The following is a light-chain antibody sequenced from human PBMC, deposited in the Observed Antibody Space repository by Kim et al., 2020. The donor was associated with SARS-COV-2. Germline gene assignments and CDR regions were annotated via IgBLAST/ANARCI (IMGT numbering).Light chain of an antibody. CDR3: QHSYTTPVT. V-gene: IGKV1-39*01. J-gene: IGKJ5*01. Sequence: ASVGDRVTITCRASQTVSTYLNWYQQKPGKAPKLLIYAASSLQSEVPSRFSGSGSGTYFTLTISSLQPEDFATYYCQHSYTTPVTFGQGTRLEIK. CDR1: QTVSTY. CDR2: AAS.